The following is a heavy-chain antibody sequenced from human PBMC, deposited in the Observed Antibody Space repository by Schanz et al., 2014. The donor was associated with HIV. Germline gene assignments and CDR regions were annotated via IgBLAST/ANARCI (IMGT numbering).Heavy chain of an antibody. V-gene: IGHV3-48*03. J-gene: IGHJ4*02. Sequence: VQLVESGGGMVLPGTSLRLSCAASGGTFSAHAFHWVRQAPGRGLEWLAQIDGGAGRIVHYVDSVKGRFTISRDNTKNSLYLQMNSLRGEDTAVYYCATDGGLERAFGFWGQGTLVSVSS. D-gene: IGHD1-1*01. CDR3: ATDGGLERAFGF. CDR1: GGTFSAHA. CDR2: DGGAGRI.